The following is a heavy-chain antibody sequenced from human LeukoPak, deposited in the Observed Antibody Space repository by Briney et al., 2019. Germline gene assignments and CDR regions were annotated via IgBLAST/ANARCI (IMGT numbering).Heavy chain of an antibody. J-gene: IGHJ3*02. Sequence: ASVKVSCKASGYTFTSYYMHWVRQAPGQGLEWMGIINPSGGSTSYAQKFQGRVTITADESTSTAYMELSSLRSEDTAVYYCAKTYYGSGDGGTGGAFDIWGQGTMVTVSS. V-gene: IGHV1-46*01. CDR1: GYTFTSYY. D-gene: IGHD3-10*01. CDR2: INPSGGST. CDR3: AKTYYGSGDGGTGGAFDI.